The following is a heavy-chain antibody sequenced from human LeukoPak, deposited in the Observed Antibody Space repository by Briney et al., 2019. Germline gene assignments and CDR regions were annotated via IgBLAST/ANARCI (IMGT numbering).Heavy chain of an antibody. CDR2: IGEDGSEK. V-gene: IGHV3-7*01. J-gene: IGHJ4*02. CDR3: ASGNSFDY. Sequence: PGGSLRLSCAASGFTFSSYWMTWVRQAPGKGLEWVANIGEDGSEKYYVDPVKGRFTISRDNAKNSLYLQMNSLRADDTAVYFCASGNSFDYWGQGTLVTVSS. D-gene: IGHD2-15*01. CDR1: GFTFSSYW.